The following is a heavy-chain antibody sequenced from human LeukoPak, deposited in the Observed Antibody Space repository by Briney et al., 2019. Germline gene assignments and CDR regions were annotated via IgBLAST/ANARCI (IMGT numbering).Heavy chain of an antibody. J-gene: IGHJ3*01. CDR2: IYPSDSDT. CDR1: GYRFTTYW. V-gene: IGHV5-51*01. CDR3: ARTGYHYGSGSHFAFDV. Sequence: GESLEISCEASGYRFTTYWIGWLRQLPGKGLEWMGIIYPSDSDTRYSPSFQGHAAIPSDRSITTVYLQWSNLRASDTAMYYCARTGYHYGSGSHFAFDVWGQGTMVTVSS. D-gene: IGHD3-10*01.